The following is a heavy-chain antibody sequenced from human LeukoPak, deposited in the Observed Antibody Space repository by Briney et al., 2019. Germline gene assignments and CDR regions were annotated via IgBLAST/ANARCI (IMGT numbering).Heavy chain of an antibody. CDR3: ARGFNLWLDALDY. Sequence: ASVKVSFRASGYTFTSYGISWVRQAPGQGLEGMGWIGAYNGNTNYAQKLQGRVTMTTDTSTSTAYMELRSLRSDDTAVYYCARGFNLWLDALDYWGQGTLVTVSS. CDR1: GYTFTSYG. J-gene: IGHJ4*02. V-gene: IGHV1-18*01. D-gene: IGHD2-21*01. CDR2: IGAYNGNT.